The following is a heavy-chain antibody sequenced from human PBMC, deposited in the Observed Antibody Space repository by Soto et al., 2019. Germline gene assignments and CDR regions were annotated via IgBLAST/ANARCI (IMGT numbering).Heavy chain of an antibody. CDR3: ARLNDYVEFFQH. V-gene: IGHV4-39*01. J-gene: IGHJ1*01. Sequence: SETLSLTCTVSGGSINRSSYYWGWIRQPPGKGLEWIGSIYHSGSTYYNPSLKSRVTISVDTSKNKISLKVSSVTAADTAVYYCARLNDYVEFFQHWGQGSLVTSPQ. CDR1: GGSINRSSYY. CDR2: IYHSGST. D-gene: IGHD4-17*01.